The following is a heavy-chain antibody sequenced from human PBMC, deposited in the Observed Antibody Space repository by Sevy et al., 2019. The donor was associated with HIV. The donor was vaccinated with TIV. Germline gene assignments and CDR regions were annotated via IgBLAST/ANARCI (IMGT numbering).Heavy chain of an antibody. D-gene: IGHD3-16*01. CDR1: GFTFSSYG. V-gene: IGHV3-30*03. CDR3: ATKKIDRGFSYDTEY. CDR2: ISYHESNK. J-gene: IGHJ4*02. Sequence: GGSLRLSCAASGFTFSSYGMHWVRQAPGKGLEWVAVISYHESNKFYADSVKGRFTISRDNSKNMLYLQMNNLRAEDTAVYYSATKKIDRGFSYDTEYWGQGTLVTVSS.